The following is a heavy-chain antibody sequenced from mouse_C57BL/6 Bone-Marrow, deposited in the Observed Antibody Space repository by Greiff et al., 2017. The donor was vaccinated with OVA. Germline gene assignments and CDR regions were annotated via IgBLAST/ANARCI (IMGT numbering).Heavy chain of an antibody. CDR2: INPNYGTT. J-gene: IGHJ4*01. D-gene: IGHD1-1*01. CDR3: TIYYYGSSYDAMDY. V-gene: IGHV1-39*01. Sequence: EVQLQQSGPELVKPGASVKLSCKASGYSFTDYNMNWVKQSNGQGLEWIGVINPNYGTTSYNQKFKGKATLTVDPSSSTAYMQLNSLTSEDSAVYYCTIYYYGSSYDAMDYWGQGTSVTVSS. CDR1: GYSFTDYN.